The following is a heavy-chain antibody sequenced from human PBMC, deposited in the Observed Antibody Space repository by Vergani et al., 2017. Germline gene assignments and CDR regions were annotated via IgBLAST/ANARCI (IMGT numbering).Heavy chain of an antibody. CDR3: AGMGPQTYYYDSSGFDY. Sequence: QVQLVQSGAEVKKPGSSVKVSCKASGGTFSSYAISWVRQAPGQGLEWMGGIIPIFVTANYAQKFQGRVTITADESTSTAYMELSSLRSGDTAVYYCAGMGPQTYYYDSSGFDYWGQGTLVTVSS. CDR2: IIPIFVTA. CDR1: GGTFSSYA. V-gene: IGHV1-69*01. J-gene: IGHJ4*02. D-gene: IGHD3-22*01.